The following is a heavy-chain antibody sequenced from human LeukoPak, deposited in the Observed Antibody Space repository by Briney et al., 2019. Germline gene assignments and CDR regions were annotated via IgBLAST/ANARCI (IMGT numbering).Heavy chain of an antibody. V-gene: IGHV4-39*01. J-gene: IGHJ4*02. D-gene: IGHD6-13*01. Sequence: SETPSLTCTVSGGSISSSSFYWGWIRQPPGKGLEWIGTIYYSGSTYYNPSLKSRVTISVDTSKNQFSLKLTSVTAADTAVYYCARPIGAAGSSFRYWGQGTLVTVSS. CDR1: GGSISSSSFY. CDR3: ARPIGAAGSSFRY. CDR2: IYYSGST.